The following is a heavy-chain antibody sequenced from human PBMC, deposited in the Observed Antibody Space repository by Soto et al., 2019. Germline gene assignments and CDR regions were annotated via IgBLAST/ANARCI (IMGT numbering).Heavy chain of an antibody. Sequence: ETLSLTCTVSGDSISAYSWSWVRQAPGKGLEWVSAISGSGGSTYYADSVKGRFTISRDNSKNTLYLQMNSLRAEDTAIYYCGGHWYNYWGQGTLVTVSS. CDR3: GGHWYNY. D-gene: IGHD1-20*01. CDR2: ISGSGGST. J-gene: IGHJ4*02. V-gene: IGHV3-23*01. CDR1: GDSISAYS.